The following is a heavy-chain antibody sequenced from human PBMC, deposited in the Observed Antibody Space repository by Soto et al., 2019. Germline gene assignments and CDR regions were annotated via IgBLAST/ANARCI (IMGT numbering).Heavy chain of an antibody. V-gene: IGHV5-51*01. CDR2: IYPGDSDT. D-gene: IGHD3-10*01. CDR3: ARLPQFLWFGALTCGAYYFKY. J-gene: IGHJ4*02. Sequence: GESLKISCTGSGYSFSTNWIAWVRQMPGKGLEWMGIIYPGDSDTRYSPSFQGQVTILADTSTKTAYLQWSSLKASDTAIYYCARLPQFLWFGALTCGAYYFKYWRPGTL. CDR1: GYSFSTNW.